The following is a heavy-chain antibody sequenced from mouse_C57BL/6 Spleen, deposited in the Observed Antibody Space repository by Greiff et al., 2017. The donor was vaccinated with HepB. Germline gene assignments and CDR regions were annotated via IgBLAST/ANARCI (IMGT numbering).Heavy chain of an antibody. Sequence: VQLKQPGTELVKPGASVKLSCKASGYTFTSYWMHWVKQRPGQGLEWIGNINPSNGGTNYNEKFKSKATLTVDKSSSTAYMQLSSLTSEDSAVYYCARSDYYYGSSYGWYFDVWGTGPRSPSPQ. D-gene: IGHD1-1*01. V-gene: IGHV1-53*01. CDR1: GYTFTSYW. CDR2: INPSNGGT. CDR3: ARSDYYYGSSYGWYFDV. J-gene: IGHJ1*03.